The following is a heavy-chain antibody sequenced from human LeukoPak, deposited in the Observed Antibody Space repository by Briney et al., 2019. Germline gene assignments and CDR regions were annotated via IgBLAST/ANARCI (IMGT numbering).Heavy chain of an antibody. D-gene: IGHD7-27*01. CDR3: ARVRTGDYLDAFDI. V-gene: IGHV3-53*01. CDR2: IYSAGNT. CDR1: GFTVSSNY. J-gene: IGHJ3*02. Sequence: GGSLRLSCAASGFTVSSNYMNWVRQTPGKGLEWVSAIYSAGNTYYADSVKGRFTISRDNSKNTLYLQMNSLTAEDTALYYCARVRTGDYLDAFDIWGHGTMVFVSS.